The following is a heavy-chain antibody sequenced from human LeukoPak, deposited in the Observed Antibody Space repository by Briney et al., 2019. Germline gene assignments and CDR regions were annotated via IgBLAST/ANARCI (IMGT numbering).Heavy chain of an antibody. V-gene: IGHV4-34*01. CDR3: ARQGSFDCFDY. D-gene: IGHD3-9*01. J-gene: IGHJ4*02. CDR1: GGSFSGYY. CDR2: INHSGST. Sequence: SETLSLTCAVYGGSFSGYYWSWIRQPPGKGLEWIGEINHSGSTYYNPSLKSRVTISVDTSKNQFSLKLSSVTAADTAVYYCARQGSFDCFDYWGQGTLVTVSS.